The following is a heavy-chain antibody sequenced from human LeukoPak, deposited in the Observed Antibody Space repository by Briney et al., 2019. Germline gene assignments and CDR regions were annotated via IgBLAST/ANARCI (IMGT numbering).Heavy chain of an antibody. CDR1: GASISSSGYY. J-gene: IGHJ5*02. Sequence: SETLSLTCTVSGASISSSGYYWGWIRQPPGKGLEWIGSIYHSGSTYYNPSLKSRVTISVDTSKNQFSLKLSSVTAADTAVYYCAREETAAARSTGGWFDPWGQGTLVTVSS. D-gene: IGHD6-6*01. CDR3: AREETAAARSTGGWFDP. CDR2: IYHSGST. V-gene: IGHV4-39*07.